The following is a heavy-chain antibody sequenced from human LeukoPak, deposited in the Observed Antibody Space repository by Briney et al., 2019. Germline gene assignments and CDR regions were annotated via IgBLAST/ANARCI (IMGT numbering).Heavy chain of an antibody. J-gene: IGHJ4*02. CDR2: IKQDGSEK. Sequence: GGSLRLSCAASGFTFSSYWMSWVRQAPGKGLEWVANIKQDGSEKYYVDSVKGRFTISRDNAKNSLYLQMNSLRAEDTAVYYCASGGRYGGIAVAGKGGYFDYWGQGTLVTVSS. D-gene: IGHD6-19*01. CDR3: ASGGRYGGIAVAGKGGYFDY. V-gene: IGHV3-7*01. CDR1: GFTFSSYW.